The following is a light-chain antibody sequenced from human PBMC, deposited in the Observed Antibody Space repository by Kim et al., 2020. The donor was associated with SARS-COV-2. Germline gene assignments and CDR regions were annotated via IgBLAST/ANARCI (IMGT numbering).Light chain of an antibody. J-gene: IGLJ2*01. CDR2: DVS. CDR1: ISDIGGYNS. Sequence: QSALTQPASVSGSPGQSITISCTGTISDIGGYNSVSWYQQHPGKAPKFLIYDVSNRPSGVSNRFSGSKSGNTASLTISGLQAEDEADYYCSSYTSSTTLVFGGGTQLTVL. V-gene: IGLV2-14*03. CDR3: SSYTSSTTLV.